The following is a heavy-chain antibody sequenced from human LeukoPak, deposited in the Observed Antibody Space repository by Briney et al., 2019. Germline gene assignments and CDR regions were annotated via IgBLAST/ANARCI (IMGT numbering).Heavy chain of an antibody. D-gene: IGHD3-3*01. J-gene: IGHJ4*02. V-gene: IGHV1-18*01. CDR3: ARVGTIFGVVIRSLDY. CDR2: ISAYNGNT. Sequence: ASVKVSCKASGYTFTRYVISWVGQAPGQGREWVEWISAYNGNTNHAPTLQGRVTMPTDTCTSTAYMERRSLRSDDTAGYYCARVGTIFGVVIRSLDYWGQGTLVTVSS. CDR1: GYTFTRYV.